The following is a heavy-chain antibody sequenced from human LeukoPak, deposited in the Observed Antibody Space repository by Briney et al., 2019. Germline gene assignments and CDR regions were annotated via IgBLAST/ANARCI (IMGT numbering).Heavy chain of an antibody. V-gene: IGHV4-38-2*01. CDR2: IYHSGST. Sequence: PSETLSLTCAVSGYSISSGYYWGWIRQPPGKGLEWIGSIYHSGSTYYNPSLKSRVTISVDTSRNQFSLKLSSVTAADTAVYYCATHLYDSSGYYFFYFDYWGQGTLVTVSS. D-gene: IGHD3-22*01. J-gene: IGHJ4*02. CDR3: ATHLYDSSGYYFFYFDY. CDR1: GYSISSGYY.